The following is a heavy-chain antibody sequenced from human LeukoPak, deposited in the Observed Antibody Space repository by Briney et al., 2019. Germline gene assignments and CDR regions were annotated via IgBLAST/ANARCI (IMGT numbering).Heavy chain of an antibody. Sequence: SETLSLTCTVSGGSISSYYWSWIRQPPGKGLEWIGYIYYSGSTNYNPSLKSRVTISVDTSKNQFSLELSSVTAADTAVYYCASATPGYRSPFGYWGQGTLVTVSS. CDR1: GGSISSYY. CDR2: IYYSGST. CDR3: ASATPGYRSPFGY. V-gene: IGHV4-59*01. J-gene: IGHJ4*02. D-gene: IGHD2-15*01.